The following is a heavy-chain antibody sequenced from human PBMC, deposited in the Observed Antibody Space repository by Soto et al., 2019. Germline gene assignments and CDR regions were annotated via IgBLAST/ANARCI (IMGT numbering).Heavy chain of an antibody. J-gene: IGHJ4*02. Sequence: PGGSLRLSCAASGITFDDFAMHWVRQAPGKGLEWVSGINWDGVFLDYADSVKGRLTISRDKAKNSLYLQMSSLRREDTALYFCARGRSSSFYSLNYWGQGTLVTVSS. CDR2: INWDGVFL. CDR3: ARGRSSSFYSLNY. CDR1: GITFDDFA. D-gene: IGHD6-6*01. V-gene: IGHV3-9*01.